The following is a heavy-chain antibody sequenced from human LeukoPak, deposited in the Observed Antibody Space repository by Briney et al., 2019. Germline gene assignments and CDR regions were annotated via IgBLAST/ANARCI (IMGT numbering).Heavy chain of an antibody. V-gene: IGHV3-48*02. J-gene: IGHJ4*02. CDR3: ASFGMRSDY. D-gene: IGHD3-10*01. CDR2: ISSSSSTI. CDR1: GFTFRNYV. Sequence: GGSLRLSCAASGFTFRNYVIHWVRQAPGKGLEWVSYISSSSSTIYYADSVKGRFTISRDNAKNSLYLQMNSLRDEDTAVYYCASFGMRSDYWGQGTLVTVSS.